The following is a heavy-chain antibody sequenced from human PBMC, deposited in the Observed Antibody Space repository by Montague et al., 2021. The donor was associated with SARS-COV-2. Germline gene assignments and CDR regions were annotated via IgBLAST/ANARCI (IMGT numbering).Heavy chain of an antibody. J-gene: IGHJ5*02. CDR1: GGSFSGYY. CDR2: INHSGST. Sequence: SETLSLTCAVYGGSFSGYYWSWIRQPPGKGLEWIGEINHSGSTNYNPSPKIRVTISVDTSKNQFSLKLSSVTAADTAVYYCARGPRITMIVVVITDIWFDPWGQGTMVTVSS. CDR3: ARGPRITMIVVVITDIWFDP. V-gene: IGHV4-34*01. D-gene: IGHD3-22*01.